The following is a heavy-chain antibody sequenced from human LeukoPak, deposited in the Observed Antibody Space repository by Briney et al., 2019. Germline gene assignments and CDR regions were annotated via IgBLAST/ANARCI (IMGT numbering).Heavy chain of an antibody. J-gene: IGHJ4*02. Sequence: ASVKVSCKTSGYIFTSYYLHWVRQAPGQGLEWMGIINPSGGSTSYAQKFQGRVTVTRGTSTNTLYMELSSLRSEDTAVYYCARAGLLVGGFDYWGQGTLVTVSS. CDR3: ARAGLLVGGFDY. V-gene: IGHV1-46*01. D-gene: IGHD2-21*02. CDR2: INPSGGST. CDR1: GYIFTSYY.